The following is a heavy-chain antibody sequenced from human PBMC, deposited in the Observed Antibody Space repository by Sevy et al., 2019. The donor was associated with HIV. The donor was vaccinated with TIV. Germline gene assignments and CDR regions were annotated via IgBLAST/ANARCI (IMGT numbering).Heavy chain of an antibody. CDR1: GFAFGDYA. Sequence: GGSLRLSCTTSGFAFGDYAMNWVRQAPGKGLERVAFLKSKADGGTVDHAPSVKGRFTISRDDSKSIAYLQMNDLTTEDTAVYYCTRWKGLQSIFDYWCQGALVTVSS. J-gene: IGHJ4*02. CDR3: TRWKGLQSIFDY. D-gene: IGHD1-1*01. CDR2: LKSKADGGTV. V-gene: IGHV3-49*04.